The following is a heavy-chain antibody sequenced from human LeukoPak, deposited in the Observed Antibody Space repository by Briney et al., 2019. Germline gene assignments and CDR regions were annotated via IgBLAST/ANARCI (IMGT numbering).Heavy chain of an antibody. CDR3: ATSIAVAAWDY. Sequence: GGSLRLSCAASGFTFSSYAMSWVRQAPGRGLEWVSVIYSGGSTYYADSVKGRFTISRDNSKNTLYLQMNSLRAEDTAVYYCATSIAVAAWDYWGQGTLVTVSS. CDR1: GFTFSSYA. D-gene: IGHD6-19*01. V-gene: IGHV3-53*01. J-gene: IGHJ4*02. CDR2: IYSGGST.